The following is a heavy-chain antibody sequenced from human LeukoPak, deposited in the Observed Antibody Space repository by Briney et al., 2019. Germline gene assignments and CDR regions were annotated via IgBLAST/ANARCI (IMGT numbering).Heavy chain of an antibody. CDR2: IIPIFGIA. Sequence: SVKVSCKASGGTFSSYAISWVRQAPGQGLEWMGGIIPIFGIANYAQKFQGRVTITADESTSTAYMELSSLRSDDTAVYYCARNVLPTNWFDPWGQGTLVTVSS. CDR1: GGTFSSYA. J-gene: IGHJ5*02. CDR3: ARNVLPTNWFDP. V-gene: IGHV1-69*01. D-gene: IGHD3-10*01.